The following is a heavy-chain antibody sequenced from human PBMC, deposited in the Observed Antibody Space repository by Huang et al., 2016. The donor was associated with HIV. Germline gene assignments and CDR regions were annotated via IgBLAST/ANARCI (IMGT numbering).Heavy chain of an antibody. V-gene: IGHV4-59*01. CDR3: ARGGPYSRDYYYYGMDV. Sequence: QVQLQESGPGLVKPSETLSLTCTVSGGSISGYYWSWIRQPPGKGLEWIGYIHYSGSTNNNPSLKSRVTTSVDTSKNQFFLKLSSVTAADTAVDYCARGGPYSRDYYYYGMDVWGQGTTVTVSS. J-gene: IGHJ6*02. CDR2: IHYSGST. D-gene: IGHD6-13*01. CDR1: GGSISGYY.